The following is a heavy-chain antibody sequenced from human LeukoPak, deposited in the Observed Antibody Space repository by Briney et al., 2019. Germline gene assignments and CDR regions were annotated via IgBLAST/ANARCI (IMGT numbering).Heavy chain of an antibody. D-gene: IGHD1-26*01. CDR1: GFTFSSYG. V-gene: IGHV3-30*18. J-gene: IGHJ3*02. CDR2: ISYDGSNK. Sequence: GGSLRLSCAASGFTFSSYGMHWVRQAPGKGLEWVAVISYDGSNKYYADSVKGRFTISRDNSKNTLYLQMNSLRAEDTAVYYCAKLGGGSYLGYAFDIWGQGTMVTVSS. CDR3: AKLGGGSYLGYAFDI.